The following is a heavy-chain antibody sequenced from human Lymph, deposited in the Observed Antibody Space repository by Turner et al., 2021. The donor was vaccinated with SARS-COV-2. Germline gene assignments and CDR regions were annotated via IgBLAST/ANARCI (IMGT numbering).Heavy chain of an antibody. CDR1: GGTFSSYHA. D-gene: IGHD1-26*01. CDR3: ARERGSICGAVGGMDV. J-gene: IGHJ6*02. CDR2: INPIVGIA. V-gene: IGHV1-69*01. Sequence: QVQLVQSGAEVKKPWSSVKVSCKASGGTFSSYHAINWVRQAAGQGLEWMGGINPIVGIANYAQKFQGRVTITTDASTNTAYMELSSLRSEDTAVYYCARERGSICGAVGGMDVWGQGTTVTVSS.